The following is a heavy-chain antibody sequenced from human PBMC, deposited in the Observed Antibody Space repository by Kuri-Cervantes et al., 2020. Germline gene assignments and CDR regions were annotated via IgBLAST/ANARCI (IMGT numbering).Heavy chain of an antibody. CDR2: INPNGGGT. D-gene: IGHD2-2*01. V-gene: IGHV1-2*02. J-gene: IGHJ3*02. CDR3: ARRGHCSSTSWVLCPIEI. Sequence: ASVKVSCKASGYTFIDYYMHWVRQAPGQGLEWMGWINPNGGGTKSAQKFQGRVTMTRDTSISTLYMELTRLRPDDAAVYYCARRGHCSSTSWVLCPIEIWGQGTMVTVSS. CDR1: GYTFIDYY.